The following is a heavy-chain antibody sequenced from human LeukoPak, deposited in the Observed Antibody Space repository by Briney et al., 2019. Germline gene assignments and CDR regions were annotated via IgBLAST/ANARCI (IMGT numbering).Heavy chain of an antibody. J-gene: IGHJ5*02. CDR2: IKQDGSEK. CDR1: GFTFRSYW. V-gene: IGHV3-7*04. D-gene: IGHD3-3*01. Sequence: AGGSLRLSCAASGFTFRSYWMSWVRQAPGKGLEWVANIKQDGSEKYYVDSVKGRFTISRDNAKNSLYLQMDSLRAEDTAVYYCARKTRMTIFGVVTRWFDPWGQGTLVTVSS. CDR3: ARKTRMTIFGVVTRWFDP.